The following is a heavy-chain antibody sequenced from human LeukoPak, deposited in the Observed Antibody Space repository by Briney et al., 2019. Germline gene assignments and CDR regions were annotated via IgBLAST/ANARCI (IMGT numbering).Heavy chain of an antibody. CDR2: ISWDGGST. V-gene: IGHV3-43*01. CDR3: AKDMGSFGVPDY. CDR1: GFTFDDYT. J-gene: IGHJ4*02. Sequence: PGGSLRLSCAASGFTFDDYTMHWVRQAPGKSLEWVSLISWDGGSTYYAGSVKGRFTISRDNSKNSLYLQMNSLRTEDTALYYCAKDMGSFGVPDYWGQGTLVTVSS. D-gene: IGHD2-2*01.